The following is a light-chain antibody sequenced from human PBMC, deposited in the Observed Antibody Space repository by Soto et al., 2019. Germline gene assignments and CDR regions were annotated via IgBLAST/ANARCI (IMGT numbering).Light chain of an antibody. J-gene: IGKJ1*01. CDR3: QQHFNWPRT. Sequence: EIVMTQSPATLSISPGEEAILSCRASQTISNKLAWYQQRPGQAPKLLIYETSTRAADVPDRFSGGGSGTDFTLTISSQQAEDVAVYYCQQHFNWPRTVGHGTKVEIK. CDR2: ETS. CDR1: QTISNK. V-gene: IGKV3-15*01.